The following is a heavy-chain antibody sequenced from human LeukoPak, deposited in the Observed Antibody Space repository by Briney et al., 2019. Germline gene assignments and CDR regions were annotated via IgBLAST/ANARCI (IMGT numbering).Heavy chain of an antibody. V-gene: IGHV1-8*01. CDR1: GYTFTSYD. CDR2: MNPNSGNT. CDR3: ARGIVATIGRYYYYYYMDV. D-gene: IGHD5-12*01. J-gene: IGHJ6*03. Sequence: ASVKVSCKASGYTFTSYDINWVRQATGQGLEWMGWMNPNSGNTGYAQKFQGRVTMTRNTSISTAYMELSSPRSEDTAVYYCARGIVATIGRYYYYYYMDVWGKGTTVTISS.